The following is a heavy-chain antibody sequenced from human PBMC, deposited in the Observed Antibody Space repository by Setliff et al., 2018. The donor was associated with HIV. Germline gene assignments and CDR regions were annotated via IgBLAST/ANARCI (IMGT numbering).Heavy chain of an antibody. D-gene: IGHD1-1*01. CDR2: ITPSGAT. J-gene: IGHJ4*02. CDR3: GRGRSSWYNTEPYYFDL. V-gene: IGHV4-34*01. Sequence: SETLSLTCAVYGGSVSGHYWGWFRQPPGKGLEWIGEITPSGATNYLPSLKSRLAFSLDKSQNQFSLTLTSVTAADTAVYFCGRGRSSWYNTEPYYFDLWGQGALVTVSS. CDR1: GGSVSGHY.